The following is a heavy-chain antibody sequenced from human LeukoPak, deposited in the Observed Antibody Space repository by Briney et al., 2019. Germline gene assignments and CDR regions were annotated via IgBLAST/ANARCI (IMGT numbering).Heavy chain of an antibody. CDR3: ARGKGYCSSTSCWDYMDV. Sequence: HSGTTYYNPSLKSRVTISVDRSKNQFSLKLSSVTAADTAVYYCARGKGYCSSTSCWDYMDVWGKGTTVTVSS. V-gene: IGHV4-30-2*01. CDR2: HSGTT. D-gene: IGHD2-2*01. J-gene: IGHJ6*03.